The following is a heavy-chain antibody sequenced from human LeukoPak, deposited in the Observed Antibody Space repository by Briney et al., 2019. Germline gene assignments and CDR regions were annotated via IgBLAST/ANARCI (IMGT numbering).Heavy chain of an antibody. V-gene: IGHV3-30*02. D-gene: IGHD5-12*01. CDR1: GFTFSSYG. J-gene: IGHJ4*02. CDR2: IRYDGSNK. Sequence: GGSLRLSCAASGFTFSSYGMHWVRQAPGKGLEWVAFIRYDGSNKYYADSVKGRFTISRDNSKNTLYLQMNSLRAEDTAVYYCAKDRGDIVATIDYWGQGTLDTVSS. CDR3: AKDRGDIVATIDY.